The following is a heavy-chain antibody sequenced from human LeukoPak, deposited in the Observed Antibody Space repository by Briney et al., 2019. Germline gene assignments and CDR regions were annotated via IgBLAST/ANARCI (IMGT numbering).Heavy chain of an antibody. CDR2: INHSGST. V-gene: IGHV4-34*01. CDR3: ARVRGYRSYTDY. J-gene: IGHJ4*02. CDR1: GGSFSGYY. D-gene: IGHD1-26*01. Sequence: SETLSLTCAVYGGSFSGYYRSWIRQPPGKGLEWIGEINHSGSTNYNPSLKSRVTISVDTSKNQFSLKLSSVTAADTAVYYCARVRGYRSYTDYWGQGTLVTVSS.